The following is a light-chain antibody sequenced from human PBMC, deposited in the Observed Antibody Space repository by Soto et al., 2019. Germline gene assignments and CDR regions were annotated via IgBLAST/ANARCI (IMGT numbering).Light chain of an antibody. CDR2: GAS. CDR1: QSIGSN. J-gene: IGKJ3*01. Sequence: ETVLTQSPATFSVSPGERATLSCRASQSIGSNLAWYQQRPGQPPRLLIYGASTRATGVPARFSGSGSGTEFTLTINSVQSEDFALYYCQQYNKWPLFTFGPGTKVDIK. V-gene: IGKV3-15*01. CDR3: QQYNKWPLFT.